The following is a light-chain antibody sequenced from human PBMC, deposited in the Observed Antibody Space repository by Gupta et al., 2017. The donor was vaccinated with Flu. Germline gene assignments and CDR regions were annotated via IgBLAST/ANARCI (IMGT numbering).Light chain of an antibody. J-gene: IGLJ1*01. Sequence: TISCTGTSSGVGGDNYVSWYQQSPGKAPNLMIYDVSNRHSGGANRFSGSKSGDTAALTISGLQAEDEADYWCTSYTGRRTSPYVFGSGTKVTVL. CDR2: DVS. CDR3: TSYTGRRTSPYV. V-gene: IGLV2-14*04. CDR1: SSGVGGDNY.